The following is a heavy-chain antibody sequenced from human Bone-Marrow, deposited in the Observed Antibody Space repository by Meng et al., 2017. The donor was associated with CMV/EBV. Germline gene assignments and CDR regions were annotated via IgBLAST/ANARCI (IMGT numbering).Heavy chain of an antibody. CDR3: AVLRGGGDYSGYSRDRGYYYGMDV. V-gene: IGHV1-2*02. D-gene: IGHD2-21*01. Sequence: ASVKVSCKASGDTFTGYYMHWVRQAPGQGLEWVGWIIPNSGGTNYAQKFQGRVTLTRDTSTSTAYMELKSLRSEDTAVYYCAVLRGGGDYSGYSRDRGYYYGMDVWGQGTTVTVSS. J-gene: IGHJ6*02. CDR1: GDTFTGYY. CDR2: IIPNSGGT.